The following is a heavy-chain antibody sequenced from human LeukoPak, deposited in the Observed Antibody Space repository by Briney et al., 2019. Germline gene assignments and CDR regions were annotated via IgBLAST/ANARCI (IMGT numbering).Heavy chain of an antibody. CDR1: GFTVSSNY. J-gene: IGHJ4*02. CDR3: AKDLYSSGWYYFDY. D-gene: IGHD6-19*01. CDR2: IYSGGST. Sequence: GGSLRLSCAASGFTVSSNYMSWVRQAPGKGLEWVSVIYSGGSTYYADSVKGRFTISRDNSKNTLYLQMNSLRAEDTAVYYCAKDLYSSGWYYFDYWGQGILVTVSS. V-gene: IGHV3-66*02.